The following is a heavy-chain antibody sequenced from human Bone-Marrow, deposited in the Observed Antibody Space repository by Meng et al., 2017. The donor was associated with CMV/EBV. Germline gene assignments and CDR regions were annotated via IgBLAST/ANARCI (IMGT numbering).Heavy chain of an antibody. Sequence: GSLRLSCTVSGGSISSSSYYWGWIRQPPGKGLEWIGSIYYSGSTYYNPSLKSRVTISVDTSKNQFSLKLSSVTAADTAVYYCARGDFWSGYYTNYYYYGMDVWGQGTTVTVSS. J-gene: IGHJ6*02. D-gene: IGHD3-3*01. CDR2: IYYSGST. CDR1: GGSISSSSYY. CDR3: ARGDFWSGYYTNYYYYGMDV. V-gene: IGHV4-39*07.